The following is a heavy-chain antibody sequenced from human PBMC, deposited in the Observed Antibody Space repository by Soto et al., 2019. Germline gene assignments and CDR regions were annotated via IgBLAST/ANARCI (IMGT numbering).Heavy chain of an antibody. J-gene: IGHJ4*02. CDR3: AREPTGKYGVWNY. CDR1: RFTFISYW. Sequence: PCWSLRLSGAASRFTFISYWMHWVRQAPGKGLVWVSRINPGGSITAYADSVKGRFTISRDNAKNTLYLQMNSLRGDDTAVYYCAREPTGKYGVWNYWGQGTLVTVSS. CDR2: INPGGSIT. D-gene: IGHD2-8*01. V-gene: IGHV3-74*01.